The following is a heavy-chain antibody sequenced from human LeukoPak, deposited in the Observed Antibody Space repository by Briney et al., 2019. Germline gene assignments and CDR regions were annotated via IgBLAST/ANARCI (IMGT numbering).Heavy chain of an antibody. CDR2: ISAYNGYT. CDR1: GYTFINYG. V-gene: IGHV1-18*01. J-gene: IGHJ3*02. Sequence: ASVKVSCKASGYTFINYGISWVRQAPGQGLEWMGWISAYNGYTHSAQKVEGRITMTTDTSSTTAYMDLRSLTSDDTAVYYCARDNDFGDLTAFDIWGQGTMVTVSS. D-gene: IGHD3-10*01. CDR3: ARDNDFGDLTAFDI.